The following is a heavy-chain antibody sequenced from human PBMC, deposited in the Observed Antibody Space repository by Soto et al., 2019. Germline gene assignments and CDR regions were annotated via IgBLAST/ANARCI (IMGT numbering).Heavy chain of an antibody. V-gene: IGHV3-30*18. J-gene: IGHJ4*02. CDR3: AKEGTGGGHY. CDR2: ISYDGSSK. D-gene: IGHD1-1*01. CDR1: GFTFSSYG. Sequence: QVQLVESGGGVVQPGRSLRLSCAASGFTFSSYGMHWVRQAPGKGLQWVAVISYDGSSKYYADSVKGRFTISRDNSKNTLYLQMNSLRAEDTAVYYCAKEGTGGGHYWGQGTLVTVSS.